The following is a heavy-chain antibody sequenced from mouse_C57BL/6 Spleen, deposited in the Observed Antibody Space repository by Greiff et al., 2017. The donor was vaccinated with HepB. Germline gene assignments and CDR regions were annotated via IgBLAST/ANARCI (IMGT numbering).Heavy chain of an antibody. V-gene: IGHV1-80*01. CDR1: GYAFSRYW. D-gene: IGHD1-1*01. CDR3: AREGVYYYGSSYGGVYYFDY. Sequence: QVQLQQSGAELVKPGASVKISCKASGYAFSRYWMNWVKQRPGKGLEWIGQIYPGDGDTNYNGKFKGKATLTADKSSSTAYMQLSSLTSEDSAVYFCAREGVYYYGSSYGGVYYFDYWGQGTTLTVSS. J-gene: IGHJ2*01. CDR2: IYPGDGDT.